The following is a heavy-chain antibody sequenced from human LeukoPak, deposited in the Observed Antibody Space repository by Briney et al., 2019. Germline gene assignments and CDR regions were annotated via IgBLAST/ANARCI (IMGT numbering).Heavy chain of an antibody. V-gene: IGHV4-4*02. CDR3: ARELDSSGYSNAFDI. Sequence: PSETLSLTCAVSGGSISSSNWWSWVCQPPGKGLEWIGEIYHSGSTNYNPSLKSRVTISVDKSKNQFSLKPSSVTAADTAVYYCARELDSSGYSNAFDIWGQGTMVTVSS. J-gene: IGHJ3*02. CDR1: GGSISSSNW. D-gene: IGHD3-22*01. CDR2: IYHSGST.